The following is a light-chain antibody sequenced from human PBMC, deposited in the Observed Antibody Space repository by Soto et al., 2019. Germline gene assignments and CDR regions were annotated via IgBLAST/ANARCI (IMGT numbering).Light chain of an antibody. CDR1: QSISSN. J-gene: IGKJ1*01. Sequence: EIVMTQSPATLSVSPGERATLSCRASQSISSNLAWYQQKTGQAPRLLIYGASTRATGIPARFSGSGSGTDFTLTISRLEPEDFAVYYCQQYGSSGTFGQGTKVDI. V-gene: IGKV3-15*01. CDR2: GAS. CDR3: QQYGSSGT.